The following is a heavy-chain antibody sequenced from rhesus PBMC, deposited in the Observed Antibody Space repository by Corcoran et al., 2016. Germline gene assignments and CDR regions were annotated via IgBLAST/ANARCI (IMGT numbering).Heavy chain of an antibody. Sequence: QLQLQESGPGLVKPSETLSLTCAVSGGSISSNYWSWIRQPPGKGLEWIGRISGSGGSTDYNPSLKSRVTISTDTSKNQFSLKLSAVTAADTAVYYCAAPLSGSYYYHYFDYWGQGVLVTVSS. CDR3: AAPLSGSYYYHYFDY. CDR1: GGSISSNY. V-gene: IGHV4-173*01. CDR2: ISGSGGST. J-gene: IGHJ4*01. D-gene: IGHD3-16*01.